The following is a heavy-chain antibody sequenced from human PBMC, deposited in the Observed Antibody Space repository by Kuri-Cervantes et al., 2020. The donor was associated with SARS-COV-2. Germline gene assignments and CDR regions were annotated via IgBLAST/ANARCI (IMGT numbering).Heavy chain of an antibody. CDR3: AKDLCSSTSCSTYDAFDI. J-gene: IGHJ3*02. V-gene: IGHV3-38-3*01. Sequence: ETLSLTCAASGFTVSSNEMSWVRQAPGKGLEWVSSISGGSTYYADSRKGRFTISRDNSKNTLYLQMNSLRAEDTAVYYCAKDLCSSTSCSTYDAFDIWGQGTMVTVSS. CDR2: ISGGST. CDR1: GFTVSSNE. D-gene: IGHD2-2*01.